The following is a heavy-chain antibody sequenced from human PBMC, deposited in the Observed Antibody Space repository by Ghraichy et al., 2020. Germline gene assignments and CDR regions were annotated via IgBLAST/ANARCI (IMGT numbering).Heavy chain of an antibody. J-gene: IGHJ4*02. D-gene: IGHD3-22*01. Sequence: GESLNISCAASRFTFISYGMHWVRQAPGKGLEWVALISYDGGTKYYADSVKGRFTISRDNSKNTLYLEMNGLRAEDTAVYYCAKAQYYYDSRNYFAYWGRGTLVTVSS. CDR3: AKAQYYYDSRNYFAY. CDR2: ISYDGGTK. V-gene: IGHV3-30*18. CDR1: RFTFISYG.